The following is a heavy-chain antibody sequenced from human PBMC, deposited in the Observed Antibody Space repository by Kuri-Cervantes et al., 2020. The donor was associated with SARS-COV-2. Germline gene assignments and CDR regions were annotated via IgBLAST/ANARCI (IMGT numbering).Heavy chain of an antibody. CDR3: ARMQELPGVGNYYGMDV. CDR1: GGSISGSSYY. V-gene: IGHV4-61*05. Sequence: SETLSLTCTVSGGSISGSSYYWGWIRQPPGKGLEWIGCIYTSGSTNYNPSLKSRVTMSVDTSKNQFSLKLSSVTAADTAVYYCARMQELPGVGNYYGMDVWGQGTTVTVSS. J-gene: IGHJ6*02. D-gene: IGHD3-10*01. CDR2: IYTSGST.